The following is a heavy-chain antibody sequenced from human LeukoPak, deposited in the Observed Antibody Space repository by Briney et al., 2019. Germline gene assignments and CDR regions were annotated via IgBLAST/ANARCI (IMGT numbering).Heavy chain of an antibody. CDR2: INHSGST. D-gene: IGHD6-13*01. V-gene: IGHV4-34*01. CDR3: ARGPVRIAAPGRAFDY. J-gene: IGHJ4*02. Sequence: KPSETLSLTCAVYGVSFSDYYWSWIRQPPGKGLEWIGEINHSGSTNNNPSLKSRVTMSVDTSKSQFSLELTSVTAADTAVYYCARGPVRIAAPGRAFDYWGQGTLVTVSS. CDR1: GVSFSDYY.